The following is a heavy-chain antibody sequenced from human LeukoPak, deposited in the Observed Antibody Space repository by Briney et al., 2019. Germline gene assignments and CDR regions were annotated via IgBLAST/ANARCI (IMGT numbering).Heavy chain of an antibody. CDR3: ARDGNTGTKTYYYYYGMDV. CDR2: INPNSGGT. J-gene: IGHJ6*02. D-gene: IGHD1-1*01. V-gene: IGHV1-2*02. CDR1: GYTFTGYY. Sequence: ASVKVSCTASGYTFTGYYMHWVRQAPGQGLEWMGWINPNSGGTNYAQKFQGRVTMTRDTSISTAYMELSRPRSEDTAVYYCARDGNTGTKTYYYYYGMDVWGQGTTVTVSS.